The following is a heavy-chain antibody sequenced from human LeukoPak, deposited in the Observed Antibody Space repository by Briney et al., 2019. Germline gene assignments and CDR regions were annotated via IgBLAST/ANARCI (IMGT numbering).Heavy chain of an antibody. J-gene: IGHJ4*02. CDR2: ISGSGGST. Sequence: PGGSLRLSCAASGFTFSSYSMNWVRQAPGKGLEWVSAISGSGGSTYYADSVKGRFTISRDNSKNTLYLQMNSLRAEDTAVYYCGFGELSYYFDYWGQGTLVTVSS. D-gene: IGHD3-10*01. V-gene: IGHV3-23*01. CDR1: GFTFSSYS. CDR3: GFGELSYYFDY.